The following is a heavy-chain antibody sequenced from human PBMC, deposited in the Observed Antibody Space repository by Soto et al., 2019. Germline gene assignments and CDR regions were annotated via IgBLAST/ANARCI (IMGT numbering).Heavy chain of an antibody. CDR3: ARHFGLARPGTGAAAAEDY. V-gene: IGHV4-30-2*03. CDR2: IYQSGST. D-gene: IGHD6-13*01. Sequence: SETLSLTCAVSGDSISSGGYSWNWIRQAPGKGLEWIGYIYQSGSTSYNPSLKSRVTISVDTSKNQFSLKLSSVTAADTAVYYCARHFGLARPGTGAAAAEDYWGQGTLVTVSS. CDR1: GDSISSGGYS. J-gene: IGHJ4*02.